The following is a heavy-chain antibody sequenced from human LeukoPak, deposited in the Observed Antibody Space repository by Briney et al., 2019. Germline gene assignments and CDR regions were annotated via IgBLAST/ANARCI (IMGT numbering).Heavy chain of an antibody. CDR1: GFTFSSYS. Sequence: GGSLRLSCAASGFTFSSYSMNWVRQAPGKGLEWVSSISSSSSYIYYADSVKSRFTISRDNAKNSLYLQMNSLRAEDTAVYYCARDQWLVHPEGVDYYYGMDVWGQRTTVTVSS. D-gene: IGHD6-19*01. V-gene: IGHV3-21*01. CDR3: ARDQWLVHPEGVDYYYGMDV. J-gene: IGHJ6*02. CDR2: ISSSSSYI.